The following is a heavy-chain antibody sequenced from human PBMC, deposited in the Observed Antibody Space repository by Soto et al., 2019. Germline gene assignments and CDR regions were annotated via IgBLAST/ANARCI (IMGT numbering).Heavy chain of an antibody. CDR2: IYWDDDK. CDR3: AHKSYYGSGSLDH. J-gene: IGHJ4*02. Sequence: QITLKESGPTLVKPTQTLTLTCTFSGFSLSTGVGVGWIRQPPGKALECLALIYWDDDKRYSSSLKNRLTITKDTSKNQVVLIMINMDPVDTATYYCAHKSYYGSGSLDHWGQGILVTVSS. D-gene: IGHD3-10*01. V-gene: IGHV2-5*02. CDR1: GFSLSTGVG.